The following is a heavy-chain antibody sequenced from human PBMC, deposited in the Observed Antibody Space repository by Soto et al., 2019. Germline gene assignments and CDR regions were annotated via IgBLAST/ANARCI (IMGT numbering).Heavy chain of an antibody. V-gene: IGHV1-18*01. Sequence: QVPLVQSGDEMRKPGASVKVPCQASGYTFSNYGITWVRQAPGQGLEWMGWISAHNGNSKYAQSLQGRLTLTTDTSTSTAYMELRSLRSDDTAVYYCARDWYFYGSGSPNHMDVWGKGTTVSVSS. D-gene: IGHD3-10*01. CDR1: GYTFSNYG. CDR3: ARDWYFYGSGSPNHMDV. J-gene: IGHJ6*03. CDR2: ISAHNGNS.